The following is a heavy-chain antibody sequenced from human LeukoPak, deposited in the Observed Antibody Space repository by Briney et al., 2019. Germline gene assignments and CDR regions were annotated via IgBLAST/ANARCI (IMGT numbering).Heavy chain of an antibody. J-gene: IGHJ4*02. CDR3: ARNGAYSADY. V-gene: IGHV4-59*01. CDR2: IYYSGST. Sequence: SETLSLTCTVSGRSISSYYWSWIRQPPGKGLEWIGYIYYSGSTNYNPSLRSRVTISIDMSKNQFSLKLTSVTAADTAVYYCARNGAYSADYWGQGTLVTVSS. D-gene: IGHD4-17*01. CDR1: GRSISSYY.